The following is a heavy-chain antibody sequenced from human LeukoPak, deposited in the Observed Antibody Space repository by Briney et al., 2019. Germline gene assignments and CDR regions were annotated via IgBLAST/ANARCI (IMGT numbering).Heavy chain of an antibody. CDR2: INPSGGST. CDR3: ARDRTRAARPTNWFDP. CDR1: GYTFTSYY. J-gene: IGHJ5*02. Sequence: ASVKVSCKASGYTFTSYYMHWVRQAPGQGLEWMGIINPSGGSTSYAQKFQGRVTMTRDTSTSTVYMELSSLRSEGTAVYYCARDRTRAARPTNWFDPWGQGTLVTVSS. V-gene: IGHV1-46*01. D-gene: IGHD6-6*01.